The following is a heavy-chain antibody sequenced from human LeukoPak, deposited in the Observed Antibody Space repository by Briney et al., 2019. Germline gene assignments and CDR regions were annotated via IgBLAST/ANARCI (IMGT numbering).Heavy chain of an antibody. V-gene: IGHV1-18*01. CDR2: ISGYNGNT. CDR1: GYTFTSYG. D-gene: IGHD5-24*01. CDR3: ARDRSGMGTYFDY. Sequence: ASVKVSCKASGYTFTSYGISWVRQAPGQWLEWMGWISGYNGNTKYAQKFQGTVTMTTDTSTSTAYMELRSRRFDDTAVYYCARDRSGMGTYFDYWGQGTLVTVSS. J-gene: IGHJ4*02.